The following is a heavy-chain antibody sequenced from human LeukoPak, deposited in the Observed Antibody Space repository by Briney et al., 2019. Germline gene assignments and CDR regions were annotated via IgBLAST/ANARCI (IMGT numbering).Heavy chain of an antibody. J-gene: IGHJ5*02. V-gene: IGHV1-69*13. CDR3: ARLPMVRGVTISWFDP. Sequence: ASVKVSCKASGGTFSSYAISWVRQAPGQGLEWMGGIIPIFGTANYAQKFQGRVTITADESTSTAYMELSSLRSEDTAVYYCARLPMVRGVTISWFDPWGQGTLVTVSS. D-gene: IGHD3-10*01. CDR2: IIPIFGTA. CDR1: GGTFSSYA.